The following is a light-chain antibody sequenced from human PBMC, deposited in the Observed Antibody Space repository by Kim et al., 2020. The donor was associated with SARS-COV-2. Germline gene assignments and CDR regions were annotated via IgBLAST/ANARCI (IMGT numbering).Light chain of an antibody. Sequence: EIVLTQSPATLSLSPGERAALSCRASQSVSSSYLAGYQQKPGQAPRLLIYGASSRATGIPDRFSGSGSGTDFTLTITRLEPDDFAVYYCQQYGTSPLTFGGGTKVDIK. J-gene: IGKJ4*01. CDR1: QSVSSSY. CDR3: QQYGTSPLT. V-gene: IGKV3-20*01. CDR2: GAS.